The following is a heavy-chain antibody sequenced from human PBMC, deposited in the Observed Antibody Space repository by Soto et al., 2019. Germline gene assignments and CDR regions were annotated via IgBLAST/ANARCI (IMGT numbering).Heavy chain of an antibody. D-gene: IGHD4-4*01. CDR1: GYTFTSYG. CDR3: ARSAPPNDYSNHFDY. Sequence: ASVKVSCKASGYTFTSYGISWVRQAPGQGLEWMGWISAYNGNTNYAQKLQGRVTMTTDTSTSTAYMELRSLRSDDTAVYYCARSAPPNDYSNHFDYWGQGTLVTSPQ. CDR2: ISAYNGNT. J-gene: IGHJ4*02. V-gene: IGHV1-18*01.